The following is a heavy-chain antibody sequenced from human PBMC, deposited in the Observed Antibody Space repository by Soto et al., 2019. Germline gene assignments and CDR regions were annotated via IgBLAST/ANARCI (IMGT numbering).Heavy chain of an antibody. CDR1: GFTFSSYG. J-gene: IGHJ5*02. Sequence: PGGSLRLSCAASGFTFSSYGMHWVRQAPGKGLEWVAVIWYDGSNKYYADSVKGRFTISRDNSKNTLYLQMNSLRAEDTAVYYCARDSSSWYAWFDPWGQRTLVTVSS. V-gene: IGHV3-33*01. CDR2: IWYDGSNK. D-gene: IGHD6-13*01. CDR3: ARDSSSWYAWFDP.